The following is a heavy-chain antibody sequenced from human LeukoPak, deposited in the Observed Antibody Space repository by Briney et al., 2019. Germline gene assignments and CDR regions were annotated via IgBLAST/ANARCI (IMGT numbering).Heavy chain of an antibody. CDR2: IHASGST. D-gene: IGHD6-25*01. Sequence: SETLSLTCAVSGVSISRYYRSWIRQPPGKGLEWIAYIHASGSTNYNPSLKSRVTISVDTSKNQFSLKVNSVTAADTGVYYCARHSAETDDDYCCFDVWGRGTLVTVSS. CDR1: GVSISRYY. V-gene: IGHV4-59*08. CDR3: ARHSAETDDDYCCFDV. J-gene: IGHJ2*01.